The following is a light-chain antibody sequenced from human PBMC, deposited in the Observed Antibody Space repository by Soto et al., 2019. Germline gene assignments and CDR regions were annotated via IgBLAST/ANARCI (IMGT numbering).Light chain of an antibody. CDR3: QSADSSGTFYV. CDR1: ALPKQY. Sequence: SYELTQPPSVSVSPGQTARITCSGDALPKQYAYWYQQKPGQAPVLVIYKDSERPSGIPERFSRSSSGTTVTLTISGVQAEDEADYYCQSADSSGTFYVFGTGTKLTVL. J-gene: IGLJ1*01. CDR2: KDS. V-gene: IGLV3-25*03.